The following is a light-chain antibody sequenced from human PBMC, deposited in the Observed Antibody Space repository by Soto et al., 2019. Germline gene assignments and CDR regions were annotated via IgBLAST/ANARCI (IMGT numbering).Light chain of an antibody. V-gene: IGKV1-12*01. CDR1: QGISNW. CDR3: QQGNSFPPLT. J-gene: IGKJ4*01. Sequence: DIQMTQSPFSVSAFVGDRVTITCRASQGISNWLAWYQQKPGRAPKLLIYGASTLQSGVPSRFSGSGSGTYFPLTISGLQPEDFAPYFCQQGNSFPPLTFGGGTRVELK. CDR2: GAS.